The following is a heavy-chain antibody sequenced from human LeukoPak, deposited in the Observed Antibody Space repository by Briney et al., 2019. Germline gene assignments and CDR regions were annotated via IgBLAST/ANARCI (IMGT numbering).Heavy chain of an antibody. CDR3: ARDLVDIVVVPAAGGAFDI. J-gene: IGHJ3*02. Sequence: ASVKVSCKPSGYTFTSFGISWVRQAPGQGLEWMGWISAYNGNTNYAQKLQGRVTMTTDTSTSTAYMELRSLRSDDTAVYYCARDLVDIVVVPAAGGAFDIWGQGTMVTVSS. CDR1: GYTFTSFG. CDR2: ISAYNGNT. D-gene: IGHD2-2*01. V-gene: IGHV1-18*04.